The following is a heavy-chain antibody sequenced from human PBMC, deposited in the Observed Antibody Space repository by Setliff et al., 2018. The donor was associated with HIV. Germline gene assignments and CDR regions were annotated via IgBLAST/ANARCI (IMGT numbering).Heavy chain of an antibody. J-gene: IGHJ4*02. Sequence: PGGSLRLSCAASGFTVSSNYMSWVRQAPGQGLEWVSVIYSGGRTYYADSVKGRFTFTRDSSKNTLYLQMNSLRTEDTAVYYCARDYYDSSGYIFFPGLPDYWGQGTLVTVSS. CDR3: ARDYYDSSGYIFFPGLPDY. D-gene: IGHD3-22*01. V-gene: IGHV3-66*02. CDR1: GFTVSSNY. CDR2: IYSGGRT.